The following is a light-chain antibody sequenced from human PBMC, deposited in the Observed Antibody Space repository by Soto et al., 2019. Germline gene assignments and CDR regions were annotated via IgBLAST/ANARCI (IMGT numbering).Light chain of an antibody. CDR2: GGS. J-gene: IGKJ1*01. V-gene: IGKV3-20*01. Sequence: EIVLTQSPGTLYLSPGERATLSCRASQSVSGFFLTWYQQKPGQAPRVLIYGGSSRATGIPDRFSGTGSGTVFTLSISRLEPEDFAVYYCQHYGSSSWTFGQGTKVEIK. CDR3: QHYGSSSWT. CDR1: QSVSGFF.